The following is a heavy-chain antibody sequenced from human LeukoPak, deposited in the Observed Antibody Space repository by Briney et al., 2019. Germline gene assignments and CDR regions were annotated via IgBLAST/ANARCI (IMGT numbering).Heavy chain of an antibody. D-gene: IGHD6-19*01. Sequence: GASVKVSCKASGGTFSSYAISWVRQAPGQGLEWMGGIIPIFGTANYAQKFQGRVTITADESTSTAYMELSSLRSEDTAVYYCARRQAYSGGDINWFDPWGQGTLVTVSS. CDR1: GGTFSSYA. CDR3: ARRQAYSGGDINWFDP. CDR2: IIPIFGTA. V-gene: IGHV1-69*13. J-gene: IGHJ5*02.